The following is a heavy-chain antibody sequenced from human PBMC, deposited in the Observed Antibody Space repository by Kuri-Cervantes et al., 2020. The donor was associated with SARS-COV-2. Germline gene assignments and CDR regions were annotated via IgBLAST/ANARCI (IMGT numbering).Heavy chain of an antibody. CDR2: VSGYNVHT. Sequence: ASVKVSCKASGYTFTSSGISWVRQAPGQGLEWMGWVSGYNVHTNYAQKLQGRVTMTTDTSTTTAYMELGSLRSDDTAVFYCVRDGYGDYVDYWGQGTLVTVSS. CDR1: GYTFTSSG. J-gene: IGHJ4*02. D-gene: IGHD2-21*01. CDR3: VRDGYGDYVDY. V-gene: IGHV1-18*04.